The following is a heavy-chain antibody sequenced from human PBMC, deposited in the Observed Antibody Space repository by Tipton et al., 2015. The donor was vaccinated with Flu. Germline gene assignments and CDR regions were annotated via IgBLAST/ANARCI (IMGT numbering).Heavy chain of an antibody. CDR2: VARTGDS. CDR3: ARLPLPLSYFDY. V-gene: IGHV4-38-2*01. CDR1: GDSISSDYY. Sequence: LRLSCAVSGDSISSDYYWAWIRQFPGKGLEWIGTVARTGDSIYNPSLKSRVTISLDTSKSQFSLKLSSVTAADTAVYYCARLPLPLSYFDYWGQGTLVTVSS. J-gene: IGHJ4*02.